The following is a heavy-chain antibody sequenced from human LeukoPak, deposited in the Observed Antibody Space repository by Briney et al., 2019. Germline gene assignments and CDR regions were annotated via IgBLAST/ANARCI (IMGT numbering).Heavy chain of an antibody. V-gene: IGHV3-23*01. CDR3: AKAKGPYCSGGSCLAPFDY. J-gene: IGHJ4*02. Sequence: GGSLRLSCAASGFTFSSFPMSWVRQAPGKGLEWVSAITGSDGTTYYADSVKGRFTISRDNSKNTLFLQMNSLGADDTAVYYCAKAKGPYCSGGSCLAPFDYWGQGTLVTVSS. CDR2: ITGSDGTT. CDR1: GFTFSSFP. D-gene: IGHD2-15*01.